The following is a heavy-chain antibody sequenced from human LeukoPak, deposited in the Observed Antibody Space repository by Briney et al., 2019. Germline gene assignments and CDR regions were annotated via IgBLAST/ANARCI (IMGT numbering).Heavy chain of an antibody. CDR3: ARGFQH. CDR2: IKQDGSEK. CDR1: GFTFSSYA. V-gene: IGHV3-7*01. Sequence: GGSLRLSCAASGFTFSSYAMSWVRQAPGKGLEWVANIKQDGSEKYYVDSVKGRFTISRDNAKNSLYLQMNSLRAEDTAVYYCARGFQHWGQGTLVTVSS. J-gene: IGHJ1*01.